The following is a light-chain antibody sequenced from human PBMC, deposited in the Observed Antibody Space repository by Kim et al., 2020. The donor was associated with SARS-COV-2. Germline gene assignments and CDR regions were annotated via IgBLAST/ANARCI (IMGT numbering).Light chain of an antibody. Sequence: APGQAAAITCGGDNIGGKRVHWYQQKPGLAPVPVIYDNNVRPSGIPERLSGSNSGNTATLTVSRVEAGDEADYYCQVWDAGSNHIVFGGGTQLTVL. J-gene: IGLJ2*01. CDR1: NIGGKR. CDR3: QVWDAGSNHIV. CDR2: DNN. V-gene: IGLV3-21*02.